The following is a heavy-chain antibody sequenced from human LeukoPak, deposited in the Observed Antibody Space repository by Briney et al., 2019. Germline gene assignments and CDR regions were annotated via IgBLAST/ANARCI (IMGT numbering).Heavy chain of an antibody. J-gene: IGHJ4*02. V-gene: IGHV3-7*01. CDR3: ARDLGYYDYVWGSYRYRDLFDY. CDR2: IKQDGSEK. D-gene: IGHD3-16*02. CDR1: GFTFSSYW. Sequence: GGSLRLSCAASGFTFSSYWMSWVRQAPGKGLEWVANIKQDGSEKYYVDSVKGRFTISRDNAKNPLYLQMNSLRAEDTAVYYCARDLGYYDYVWGSYRYRDLFDYWGQGTLVTVSS.